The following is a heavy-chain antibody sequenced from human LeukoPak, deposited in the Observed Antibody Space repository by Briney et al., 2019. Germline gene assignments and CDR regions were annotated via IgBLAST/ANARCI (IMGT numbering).Heavy chain of an antibody. Sequence: GGSLRLSCAASGFTFSSYAMSWVRQAPGKGLEWVSAISGSGGSTYYADSVKGRFTISRDNSKNTLYLQMNSLRAEDTAVYYCATVALRYSSGWDYFDYWGQGTLVTVSS. V-gene: IGHV3-23*01. D-gene: IGHD6-19*01. CDR2: ISGSGGST. CDR1: GFTFSSYA. J-gene: IGHJ4*02. CDR3: ATVALRYSSGWDYFDY.